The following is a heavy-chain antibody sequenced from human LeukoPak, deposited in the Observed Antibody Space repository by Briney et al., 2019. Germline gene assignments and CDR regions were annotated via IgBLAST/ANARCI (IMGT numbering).Heavy chain of an antibody. J-gene: IGHJ1*01. Sequence: SETLSLTCTVSGGSISSSSYYWGWIRQPPGKGLEWIGSIYYSGSTYYNPSLKSRVTISVDTSKNQFSLKLSSVTAADTAVYYCARQNRLGYCSGGSCYAALKAEYFQHWGKGTLVTVSS. CDR1: GGSISSSSYY. CDR2: IYYSGST. V-gene: IGHV4-39*01. CDR3: ARQNRLGYCSGGSCYAALKAEYFQH. D-gene: IGHD2-15*01.